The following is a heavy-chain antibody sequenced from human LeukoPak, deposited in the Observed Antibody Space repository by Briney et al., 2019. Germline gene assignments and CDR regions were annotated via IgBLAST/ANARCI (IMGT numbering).Heavy chain of an antibody. J-gene: IGHJ5*02. CDR3: ARHGGYTWNDIYFDR. CDR1: GYPFTSWW. V-gene: IGHV5-51*01. CDR2: IYPGNSDT. Sequence: GESLKISCKGSGYPFTSWWIGWVRQMPGKGLEWMGIIYPGNSDTRYSPSFQGQVTISADRSISTAYLQWSSLTASDTAIYYCARHGGYTWNDIYFDRWGRGTLVTVSS. D-gene: IGHD1-1*01.